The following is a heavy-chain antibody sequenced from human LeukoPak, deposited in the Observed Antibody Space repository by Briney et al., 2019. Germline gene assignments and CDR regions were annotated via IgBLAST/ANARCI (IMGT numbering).Heavy chain of an antibody. CDR2: ISSSSDYI. V-gene: IGHV3-21*01. CDR1: GFTFRNHW. CDR3: ARGKTSQNIVTRKTYNWFDP. J-gene: IGHJ5*02. Sequence: PGGSLRLSCAASGFTFRNHWMNWVRQAPGKGLEWVSSISSSSDYIYYADSVKGRFTISRDNAKNSLYLQMKSLRAEDTAVYYCARGKTSQNIVTRKTYNWFDPWGQGTLVTVSS. D-gene: IGHD2/OR15-2a*01.